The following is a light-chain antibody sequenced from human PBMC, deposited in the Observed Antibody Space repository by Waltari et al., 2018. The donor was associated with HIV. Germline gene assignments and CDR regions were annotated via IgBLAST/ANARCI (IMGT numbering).Light chain of an antibody. CDR3: QSYDSSLSVV. V-gene: IGLV1-47*01. Sequence: QSVLTQPPSASGTPGQRVTISCSGSSSNIGRNYVYWYQQLPGTAPKLLIYTNNQRPSGAPDRSSGSKAGTSASLAISGLRSEDEADYYCQSYDSSLSVVFGGGTKLTVL. CDR2: TNN. J-gene: IGLJ3*02. CDR1: SSNIGRNY.